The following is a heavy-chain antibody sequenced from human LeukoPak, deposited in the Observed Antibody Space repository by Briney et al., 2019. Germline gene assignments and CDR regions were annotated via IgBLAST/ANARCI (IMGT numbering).Heavy chain of an antibody. V-gene: IGHV1-18*01. CDR3: ARRMGATHFDY. CDR2: ISTYSGNT. D-gene: IGHD1-26*01. CDR1: GYTFTSYG. Sequence: GASVKVSCKASGYTFTSYGISWGRQAPGQGLEWMGWISTYSGNTNYAQNHQGRVTMPTDTSTSTGYMELRSLRSDDTAVYYCARRMGATHFDYWGQGTLVSVSS. J-gene: IGHJ4*02.